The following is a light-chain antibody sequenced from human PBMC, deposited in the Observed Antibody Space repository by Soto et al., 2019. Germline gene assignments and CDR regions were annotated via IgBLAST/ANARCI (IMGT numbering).Light chain of an antibody. CDR3: QQRNVCPPIT. V-gene: IGKV1-13*02. CDR2: DAS. CDR1: EGIINY. J-gene: IGKJ5*01. Sequence: IQVTHPPSALAASVGDGVTISCPASEGIINYLAWYQQKPGKAPKLLIYDASSLESGVPSRFSGSGSGTEFTLTISSRQPDDFAVYYCQQRNVCPPITFGQGTRLEIK.